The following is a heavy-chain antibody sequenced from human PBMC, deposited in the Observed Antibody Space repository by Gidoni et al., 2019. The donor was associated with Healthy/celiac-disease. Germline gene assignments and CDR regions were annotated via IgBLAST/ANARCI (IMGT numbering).Heavy chain of an antibody. J-gene: IGHJ6*02. V-gene: IGHV3-48*02. CDR1: GCSFSSDS. Sequence: EVQLVESGGGLVQPGGSLRLACAASGCSFSSDSMNGVRQAPGKGREGVSYISRSSSTVYYADSVKGRFTISRDNAKTSLYLQINSLRDEDTAVYYCARTPYYDILTGYYRARGMDVWGQGTTVTVSS. D-gene: IGHD3-9*01. CDR2: ISRSSSTV. CDR3: ARTPYYDILTGYYRARGMDV.